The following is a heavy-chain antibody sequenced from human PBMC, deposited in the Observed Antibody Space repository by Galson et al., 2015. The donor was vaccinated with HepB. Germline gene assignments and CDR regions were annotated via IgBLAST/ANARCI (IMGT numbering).Heavy chain of an antibody. V-gene: IGHV3-49*03. CDR2: ITSKAYRGTT. CDR3: TRQAYHLLDLEEQPGYYYYYMDV. D-gene: IGHD1/OR15-1a*01. CDR1: GFTFNDYA. J-gene: IGHJ6*03. Sequence: SLRLSCAPSGFTFNDYAMSWFRQAPGKGLEWVGFITSKAYRGTTEYAASVKGRFTISRADSKSIAYLQMSSLKTEDTAVYYCTRQAYHLLDLEEQPGYYYYYMDVWGKGTTVTVSS.